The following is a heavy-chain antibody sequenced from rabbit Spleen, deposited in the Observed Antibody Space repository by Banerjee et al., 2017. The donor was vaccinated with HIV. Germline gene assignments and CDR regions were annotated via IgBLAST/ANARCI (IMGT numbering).Heavy chain of an antibody. V-gene: IGHV1S45*01. CDR2: IYAGSSGNT. CDR3: ARDAGTSFSTYGMDL. CDR1: GFSFSDTDV. J-gene: IGHJ6*01. Sequence: QEQLEESGGGLVKPEGSLTLTCKASGFSFSDTDVMCWVRQAPGKGLEWIACIYAGSSGNTYYASWAKGRFTISKTSSTTVTLQMTSLTAADTATYFCARDAGTSFSTYGMDLWGPGTLVTVS. D-gene: IGHD8-1*01.